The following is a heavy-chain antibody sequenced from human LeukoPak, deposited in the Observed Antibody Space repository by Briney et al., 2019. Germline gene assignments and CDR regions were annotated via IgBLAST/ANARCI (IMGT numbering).Heavy chain of an antibody. CDR3: ARDRGVYCSSTNCAGPFDI. Sequence: ASVTVPRKDSGYTLTSWGFSWLRQAPGQGREGTGLISAYNGNTNYAQKLQGRVTMTTDTSTSTAYMELRSLRSDDTAVYYCARDRGVYCSSTNCAGPFDIWGQGTIVTVSS. D-gene: IGHD2-2*01. CDR2: ISAYNGNT. V-gene: IGHV1-18*01. CDR1: GYTLTSWG. J-gene: IGHJ3*02.